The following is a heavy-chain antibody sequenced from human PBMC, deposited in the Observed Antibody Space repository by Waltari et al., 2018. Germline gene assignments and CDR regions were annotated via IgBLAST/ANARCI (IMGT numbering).Heavy chain of an antibody. CDR3: ARNPNWNYVSYFGYYYGMDV. D-gene: IGHD1-7*01. J-gene: IGHJ6*02. CDR1: GYTFTRYD. CDR2: MNPNSGNT. V-gene: IGHV1-8*01. Sequence: QVQLVQSGAEVKKPGASVKVSCKASGYTFTRYDINWVRPATGQGLEWMGWMNPNSGNTGYAQKFQGRVTMTRNTSISTAYMELSSLRSEDTAVYYCARNPNWNYVSYFGYYYGMDVWGQGTTVTVSS.